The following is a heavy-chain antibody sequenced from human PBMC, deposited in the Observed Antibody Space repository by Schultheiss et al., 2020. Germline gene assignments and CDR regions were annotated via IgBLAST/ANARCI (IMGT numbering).Heavy chain of an antibody. CDR3: ARDESSYGSWCFDY. D-gene: IGHD6-13*01. CDR1: GFIFSSYW. V-gene: IGHV3-7*01. CDR2: IKQDGSEK. Sequence: GGSLRLSCAASGFIFSSYWMSWVRQAPGKGLEWVANIKQDGSEKSHVDSVKGRFIISRDNAKNSVYLQMNSLRAEDTAVYYCARDESSYGSWCFDYWGQGTLVT. J-gene: IGHJ4*02.